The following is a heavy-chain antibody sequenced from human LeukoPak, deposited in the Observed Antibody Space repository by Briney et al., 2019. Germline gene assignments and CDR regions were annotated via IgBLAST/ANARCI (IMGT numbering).Heavy chain of an antibody. CDR2: IWSDGTNQ. CDR1: GFTFSHYG. J-gene: IGHJ4*02. V-gene: IGHV3-33*01. D-gene: IGHD4-11*01. CDR3: ARDAQRGFDYSNSLEY. Sequence: GGSLRLSCAAAGFTFSHYGMHRVRQAPGKGLEWVAVIWSDGTNQYYGDSVKGRFTISRDDSGNTVYLQMNSLRPDDTGVYYCARDAQRGFDYSNSLEYWGQGTPVTVST.